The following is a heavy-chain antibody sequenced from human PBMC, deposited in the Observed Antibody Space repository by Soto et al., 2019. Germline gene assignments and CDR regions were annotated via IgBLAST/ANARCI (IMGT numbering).Heavy chain of an antibody. D-gene: IGHD1-26*01. V-gene: IGHV3-21*01. J-gene: IGHJ4*02. CDR1: GFTFSSYG. CDR2: ISSSSSYI. Sequence: EVQLVESGGGLVKPGGSLRLSCAASGFTFSSYGMNWVRQAPGKGLECVSAISSSSSYIYYADSVKGRFTISSDNTKNSLYLHMNRLRAEDKSVYYCARNGLRIGYYDGFDHWGKGTLLTVSS. CDR3: ARNGLRIGYYDGFDH.